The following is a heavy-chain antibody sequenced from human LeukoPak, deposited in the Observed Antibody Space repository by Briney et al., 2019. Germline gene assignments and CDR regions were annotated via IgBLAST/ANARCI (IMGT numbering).Heavy chain of an antibody. CDR3: AREGENSSGWYDY. D-gene: IGHD6-19*01. V-gene: IGHV1-3*01. CDR2: INAGNGNT. Sequence: ASVKVSCKASGYTFTSYAMHWVHQAPGQRLEWMGWINAGNGNTKYSQKFQGRVTITRDTSASTAYMELSSLRSEDTAVYYYAREGENSSGWYDYWGQGTLVTVSS. CDR1: GYTFTSYA. J-gene: IGHJ4*02.